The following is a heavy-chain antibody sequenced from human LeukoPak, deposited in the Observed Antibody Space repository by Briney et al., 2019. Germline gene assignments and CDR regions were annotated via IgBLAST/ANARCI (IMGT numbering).Heavy chain of an antibody. D-gene: IGHD3-22*01. J-gene: IGHJ4*02. CDR1: GFTFSSYG. CDR3: ATLSGYSPFDY. CDR2: IYSGGST. Sequence: PGGSLRLSCAASGFTFSSYGMHWVRQAPGKGLEWVSVIYSGGSTYYADSVKGRFTISRHNSKNTLYLQMNSLRAEDTAVYYCATLSGYSPFDYWGQGTLVTVSS. V-gene: IGHV3-NL1*01.